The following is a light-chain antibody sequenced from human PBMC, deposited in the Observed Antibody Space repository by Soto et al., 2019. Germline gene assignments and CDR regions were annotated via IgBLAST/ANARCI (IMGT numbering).Light chain of an antibody. J-gene: IGLJ1*01. Sequence: QSALTQPASVSGSPGQSITISCTGTSSDVGSYNHVSWYQQHPGRAPKLMIYEVSNRPSGVSNRFSASKSGNTASLTISGLRAEDEADYYCSSYTSITSYVFGTGTKGTVL. CDR1: SSDVGSYNH. CDR2: EVS. CDR3: SSYTSITSYV. V-gene: IGLV2-14*01.